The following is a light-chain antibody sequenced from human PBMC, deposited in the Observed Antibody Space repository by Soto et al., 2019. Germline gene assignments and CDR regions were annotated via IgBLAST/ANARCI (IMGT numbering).Light chain of an antibody. CDR2: YKSDSDK. CDR3: MIWHSSAWV. CDR1: SGINVGTYR. Sequence: QAVVTQPSSLSASPGASASLTCTLRSGINVGTYRIFWYQQKPGSPPQYLLNYKSDSDKQQGSGVPSRFSGSKDASANAGILLISGLQSEDEADYYCMIWHSSAWVFGGGTKLTVL. V-gene: IGLV5-45*03. J-gene: IGLJ3*02.